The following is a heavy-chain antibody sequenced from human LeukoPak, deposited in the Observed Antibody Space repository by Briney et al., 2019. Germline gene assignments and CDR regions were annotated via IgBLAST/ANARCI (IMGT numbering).Heavy chain of an antibody. D-gene: IGHD5-18*01. V-gene: IGHV3-23*01. CDR3: AKIGNSFDFDY. CDR1: GFSVRSNY. CDR2: ISSSGGTT. Sequence: GGSLRLSCAASGFSVRSNYMSWVRQAPGKGLEWVSTISSSGGTTHYADSVKGRFTISRDNSKHTLDLQMNSLRAEDTAVYYCAKIGNSFDFDYWGQGTLVTVSS. J-gene: IGHJ4*02.